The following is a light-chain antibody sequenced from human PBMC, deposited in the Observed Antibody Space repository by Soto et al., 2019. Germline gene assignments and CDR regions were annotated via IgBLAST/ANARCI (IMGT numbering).Light chain of an antibody. CDR3: SSYAGSNNFVV. CDR2: EVS. CDR1: SSDVGGYKY. V-gene: IGLV2-8*01. Sequence: QSALTQPPSASGSPGQSVTISYTGTSSDVGGYKYVSWYQQHPGKAPKLIIYEVSNRPSGVPDRFSGSKSGNTASLTVSGLQTEDEADYYCSSYAGSNNFVVFGGGTKLTVL. J-gene: IGLJ2*01.